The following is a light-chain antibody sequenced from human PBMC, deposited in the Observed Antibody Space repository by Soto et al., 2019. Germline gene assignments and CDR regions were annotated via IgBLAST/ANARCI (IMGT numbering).Light chain of an antibody. V-gene: IGLV2-8*01. CDR2: DVS. CDR3: SSYAGTYIV. CDR1: SRDVGGYNY. J-gene: IGLJ1*01. Sequence: QSVLTQPPSASGSPGQSVTISCTGTSRDVGGYNYVSWYQQHPGKAPKLMIYDVSQRPSGVPDRFSGSKSGNPASLTVSGLQAEDEADYFCSSYAGTYIVFGTGTKVTVL.